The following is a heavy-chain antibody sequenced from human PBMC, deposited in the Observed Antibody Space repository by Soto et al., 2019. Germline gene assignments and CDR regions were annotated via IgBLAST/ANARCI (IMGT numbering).Heavy chain of an antibody. CDR3: AKARNWGEAEIDY. V-gene: IGHV3-23*01. Sequence: GGSLRLSCAASGFTFSSYAMSWVPQAPGKGLEWVSAISGSGGSTYYADSVKGRFTISRDNSKNTLYLQMNSLRAEDTAVYYCAKARNWGEAEIDYWGQGTLVTVSS. CDR2: ISGSGGST. J-gene: IGHJ4*02. D-gene: IGHD7-27*01. CDR1: GFTFSSYA.